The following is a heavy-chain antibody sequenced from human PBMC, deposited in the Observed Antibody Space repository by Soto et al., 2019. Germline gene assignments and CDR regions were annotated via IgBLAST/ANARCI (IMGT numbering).Heavy chain of an antibody. CDR3: ARGQRFSDWFDP. Sequence: PSETVSLTCTVSGGAISTYYWTWIRQPAGKGLEWIGRIYSSGSTKYNPSLQSRVTMSLDTSNNQFSLRLTSVTAADTAVYYCARGQRFSDWFDPWGQGTLVTVSS. CDR1: GGAISTYY. J-gene: IGHJ5*02. D-gene: IGHD3-3*01. V-gene: IGHV4-4*07. CDR2: IYSSGST.